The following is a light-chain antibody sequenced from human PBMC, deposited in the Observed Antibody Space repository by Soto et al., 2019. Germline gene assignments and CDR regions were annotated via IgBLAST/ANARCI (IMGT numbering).Light chain of an antibody. J-gene: IGKJ2*01. CDR1: QSIVNW. Sequence: DIQMTQSPSTLSASVGDRVTITCRASQSIVNWLAWYQQKPGKAPKLLIHDASSLESGVPSRFSGSGSGTEFTLTISSLQPDDFATYYCQQYNGFFPTFVQGTKLEIK. CDR2: DAS. CDR3: QQYNGFFPT. V-gene: IGKV1-5*01.